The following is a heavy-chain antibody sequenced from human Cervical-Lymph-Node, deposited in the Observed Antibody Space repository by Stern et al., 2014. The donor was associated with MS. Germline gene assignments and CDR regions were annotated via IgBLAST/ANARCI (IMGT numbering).Heavy chain of an antibody. CDR3: ARAPRGVFRGHPKNPKDQYYYPMDV. CDR1: GGTFNVYA. J-gene: IGHJ6*02. CDR2: IIPIFGTR. Sequence: QMQLVQSGAEVKKPGSSVKVSCKASGGTFNVYAITWVRQAPGQGLEWMGGIIPIFGTRNYAQKLQGRVTITADESTSTAYMDLSSLRSEDTAVYYCARAPRGVFRGHPKNPKDQYYYPMDVWGQGTTVTVS. D-gene: IGHD2-2*01. V-gene: IGHV1-69*01.